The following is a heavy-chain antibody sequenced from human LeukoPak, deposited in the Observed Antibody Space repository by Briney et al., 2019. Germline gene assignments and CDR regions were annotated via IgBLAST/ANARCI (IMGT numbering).Heavy chain of an antibody. J-gene: IGHJ6*02. V-gene: IGHV5-51*01. CDR2: IFPRDSNT. Sequence: GESLKISRKGSGYSFTDYWIAWVRQMPGKGLEWMGIIFPRDSNTRYSPSFQGQVTISADKSITTAYLQWSSLKASDTATFYCARGSANWNYGMDVWGQGTTVTVSS. D-gene: IGHD1-1*01. CDR3: ARGSANWNYGMDV. CDR1: GYSFTDYW.